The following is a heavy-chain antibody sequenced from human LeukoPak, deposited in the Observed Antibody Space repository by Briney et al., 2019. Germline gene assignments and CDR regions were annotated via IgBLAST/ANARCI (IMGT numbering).Heavy chain of an antibody. CDR1: GYTFTSYY. J-gene: IGHJ4*02. Sequence: ASVKVSCKASGYTFTSYYMHWVRQAPGQGLEWMGWISAYNGNTNHAQKLQGRVTMTTDTSTSTAYMELRSLRSDDTAVYYCARGAPYDSSGYLVPPVDYWGQGTLVTVSS. CDR2: ISAYNGNT. D-gene: IGHD3-22*01. V-gene: IGHV1-18*04. CDR3: ARGAPYDSSGYLVPPVDY.